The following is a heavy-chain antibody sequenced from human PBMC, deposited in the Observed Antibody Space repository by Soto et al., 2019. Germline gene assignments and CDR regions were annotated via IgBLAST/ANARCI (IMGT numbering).Heavy chain of an antibody. Sequence: SETLSLTCTVSGGSISSYYWSWIRQPPGKGLEWIGYIYYSGSTNYNPSLKSRVTISVDTSKNQFSLKLSSVTAADTAVYYCARDPPGYCSGGSCSLWGQGTLVTVSS. CDR2: IYYSGST. J-gene: IGHJ4*02. D-gene: IGHD2-15*01. V-gene: IGHV4-59*12. CDR3: ARDPPGYCSGGSCSL. CDR1: GGSISSYY.